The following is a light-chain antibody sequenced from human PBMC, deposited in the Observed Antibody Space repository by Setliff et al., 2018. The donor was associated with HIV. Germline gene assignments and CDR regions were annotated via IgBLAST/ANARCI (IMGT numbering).Light chain of an antibody. Sequence: PGQRVTISCTGSNSNIGAGYDVHWYQQLPGTAPKLLIYVNNNRPSGVPDRFSGSKSGTSASLAITGLQAEDEADYYCQSYDSSLSGSKIFGGGTKVTVL. CDR3: QSYDSSLSGSKI. CDR2: VNN. CDR1: NSNIGAGYD. V-gene: IGLV1-40*01. J-gene: IGLJ2*01.